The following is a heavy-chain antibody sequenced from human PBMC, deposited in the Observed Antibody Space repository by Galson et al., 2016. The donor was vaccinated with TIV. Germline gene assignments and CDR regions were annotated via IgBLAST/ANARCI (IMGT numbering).Heavy chain of an antibody. J-gene: IGHJ4*02. CDR1: GGSISSNGIF. CDR3: ARDQDSGAYFDY. CDR2: IYHSGST. D-gene: IGHD2-15*01. Sequence: VSGGSISSNGIFWSWIRQHPRKGLEWIGYIYHSGSTHYNPSLKSRVAMSVDTSKNQFSLTLTSVTAADTAVYYCARDQDSGAYFDYWGQGTLVTVSS. V-gene: IGHV4-31*02.